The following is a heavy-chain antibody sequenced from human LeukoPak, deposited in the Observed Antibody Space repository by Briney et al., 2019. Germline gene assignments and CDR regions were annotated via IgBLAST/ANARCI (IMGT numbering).Heavy chain of an antibody. J-gene: IGHJ6*02. Sequence: GGSLRLSCPASGFTFSDYSMSWVRQAPGKGLECVSSISSSSDYIYYADSVKGRFTISRDNARHSLYLQMNSLRAEDTAVYYCARSRSVSNYKGMDVWGQGTTVTVSS. CDR2: ISSSSDYI. CDR1: GFTFSDYS. V-gene: IGHV3-21*01. CDR3: ARSRSVSNYKGMDV. D-gene: IGHD5/OR15-5a*01.